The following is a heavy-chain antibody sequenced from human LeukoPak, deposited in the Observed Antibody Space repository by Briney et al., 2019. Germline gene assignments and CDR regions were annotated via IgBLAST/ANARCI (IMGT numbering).Heavy chain of an antibody. Sequence: GESLQISCKGSGYSFTSYWIGWVSQMPGKGLEWMGIIYHGDSDTSYSPSFQGQVSISGDKSISTAYLQWSSLKASDTAMYYCARLVVLPAECRWFDPWGQGTLVTVSS. CDR1: GYSFTSYW. J-gene: IGHJ5*02. D-gene: IGHD2-2*01. CDR3: ARLVVLPAECRWFDP. CDR2: IYHGDSDT. V-gene: IGHV5-51*01.